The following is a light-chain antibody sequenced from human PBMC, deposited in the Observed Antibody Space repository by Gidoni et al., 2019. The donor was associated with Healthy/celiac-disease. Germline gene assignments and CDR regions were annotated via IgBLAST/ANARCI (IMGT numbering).Light chain of an antibody. Sequence: AIRMTQSPSSFSASTGDRVTITRRASQGISSYLAWYQQKPGKAPKPLIYAASTMQSGVPSRFSGSGSGTDFTLTISCLQSEDFATYYCQQYSSYSYTFGQGTKLEIK. CDR2: AAS. V-gene: IGKV1-8*01. CDR3: QQYSSYSYT. CDR1: QGISSY. J-gene: IGKJ2*01.